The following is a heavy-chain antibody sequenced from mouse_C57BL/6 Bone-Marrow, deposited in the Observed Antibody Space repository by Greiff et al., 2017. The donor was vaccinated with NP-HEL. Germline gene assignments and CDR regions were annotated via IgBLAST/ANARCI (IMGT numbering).Heavy chain of an antibody. D-gene: IGHD1-1*01. CDR3: ARGYYYGSSYDWYFDV. V-gene: IGHV3-6*01. J-gene: IGHJ1*03. CDR1: GYSITSGYY. Sequence: EVKLQESGPGLVKPSQSLSLTCSVTGYSITSGYYWNWIRQFPGNKLEWMGYISYDGSNNYNPSLKNRISITRDTSKNQFFLKLNSVTTEDTATYYGARGYYYGSSYDWYFDVWGTGTTVTVSS. CDR2: ISYDGSN.